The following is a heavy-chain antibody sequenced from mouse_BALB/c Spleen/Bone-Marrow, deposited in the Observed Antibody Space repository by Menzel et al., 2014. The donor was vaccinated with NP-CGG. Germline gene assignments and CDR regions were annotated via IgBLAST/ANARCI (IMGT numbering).Heavy chain of an antibody. J-gene: IGHJ2*01. D-gene: IGHD2-4*01. Sequence: EVKLVESGGGLVQPGDSLRLSCATSGFTFTDYYMNWVRQPPGKALEWLGFIRNEANGYTTEYSASVKGRFTISRDNSQSILYLQMSTLRAEDSATYYCARDRGLTYFDYWGQGTTLTVSS. V-gene: IGHV7-3*02. CDR1: GFTFTDYY. CDR2: IRNEANGYTT. CDR3: ARDRGLTYFDY.